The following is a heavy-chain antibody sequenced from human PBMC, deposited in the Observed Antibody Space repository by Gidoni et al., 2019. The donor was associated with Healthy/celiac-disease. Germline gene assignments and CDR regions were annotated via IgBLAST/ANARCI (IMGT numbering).Heavy chain of an antibody. CDR2: IYSGGST. CDR1: GFTVSSNY. J-gene: IGHJ4*02. CDR3: ARDKLGSSGSDGLGY. V-gene: IGHV3-66*01. Sequence: EVQLVESGGGLVQPGGSLRLSCAASGFTVSSNYMSWVRQAPGKGLEWVSVIYSGGSTYYADSVKGRFTISRDNSKNTLYLQMNSLRAEDTAVYYCARDKLGSSGSDGLGYWGQGTLVTVSS. D-gene: IGHD3-22*01.